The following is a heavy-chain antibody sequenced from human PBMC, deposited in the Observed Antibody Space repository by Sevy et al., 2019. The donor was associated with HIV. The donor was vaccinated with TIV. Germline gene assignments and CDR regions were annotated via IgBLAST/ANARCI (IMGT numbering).Heavy chain of an antibody. CDR3: AKDIIAAAGQYYFDY. CDR1: GFTFSSYG. CDR2: IRYDGSNK. D-gene: IGHD6-13*01. V-gene: IGHV3-30*02. J-gene: IGHJ4*02. Sequence: GGSLRLSCAASGFTFSSYGMHWVRQAPGKGLEWVAFIRYDGSNKYYVDSVKGRFTISRDNSKNTLYLQMNSLRAEDTAVYYCAKDIIAAAGQYYFDYWGQGTLVTVSS.